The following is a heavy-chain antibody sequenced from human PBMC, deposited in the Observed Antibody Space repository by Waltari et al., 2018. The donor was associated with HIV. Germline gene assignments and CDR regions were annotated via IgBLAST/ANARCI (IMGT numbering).Heavy chain of an antibody. J-gene: IGHJ6*02. V-gene: IGHV7-4-1*02. CDR1: GYTFTTYG. D-gene: IGHD6-19*01. CDR3: AKGIAVATTYYYAAMDV. Sequence: QVQLVQSGSELKKPGASVKVSCKASGYTFTTYGINWVRQAPGQGLEWMGWINTNTGIPTYAQGFSGRFVFSLDTSVSTAYLQISSLKSEDSAVYFCAKGIAVATTYYYAAMDVWGPRTTVAVSS. CDR2: INTNTGIP.